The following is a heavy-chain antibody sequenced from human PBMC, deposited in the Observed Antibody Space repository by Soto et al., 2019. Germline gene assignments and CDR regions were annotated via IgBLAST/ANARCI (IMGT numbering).Heavy chain of an antibody. CDR2: FFPADSET. CDR3: VRRRGDGVLGH. Sequence: GESLKISCKGSGYDFTSFWIGWVRQMPGKGLELMGIFFPADSETRYSPPFQGQVTVSADKSINTAYLQWYSLKASDTAIYYCVRRRGDGVLGHWGQGTRVTAPQ. CDR1: GYDFTSFW. D-gene: IGHD3-10*01. J-gene: IGHJ5*02. V-gene: IGHV5-51*01.